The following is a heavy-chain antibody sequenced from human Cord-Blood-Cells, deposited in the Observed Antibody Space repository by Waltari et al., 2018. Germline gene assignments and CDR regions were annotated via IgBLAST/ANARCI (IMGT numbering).Heavy chain of an antibody. CDR2: INNNTGNP. Sequence: QVQLVQSGSELKKPGASVKVSCKASGYTFTSSAMNWVRQAPGQGLEWMGWINNNTGNPTYAQGFTGRFVFSLDTSVSTAYLQISSLKAEDTAVYYCAKGIAVAGRWGKLANWGQGTLVTVSS. V-gene: IGHV7-4-1*02. D-gene: IGHD6-19*01. J-gene: IGHJ4*02. CDR1: GYTFTSSA. CDR3: AKGIAVAGRWGKLAN.